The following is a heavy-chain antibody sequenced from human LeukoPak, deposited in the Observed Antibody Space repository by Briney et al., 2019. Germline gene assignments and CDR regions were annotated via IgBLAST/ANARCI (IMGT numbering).Heavy chain of an antibody. V-gene: IGHV1-18*01. CDR3: ARDWGNIAAAGTAWFDP. CDR1: GYTFTSYG. D-gene: IGHD6-13*01. J-gene: IGHJ5*02. Sequence: ASVKVSGKASGYTFTSYGISWVRQAPGQGLECMGWISAYNGNTNYAQKLQGRVTMTTDTSTSTAYMELRSLRSDDTAVYYCARDWGNIAAAGTAWFDPWGQGTLVTVSS. CDR2: ISAYNGNT.